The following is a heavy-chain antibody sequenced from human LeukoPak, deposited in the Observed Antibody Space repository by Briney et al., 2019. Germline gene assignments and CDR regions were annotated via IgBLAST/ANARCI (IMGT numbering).Heavy chain of an antibody. CDR2: IYYSGTT. Sequence: PSETLSLTCTVSGVSINSNTYYWGWIRQPPGKRLEWIGAIYYSGTTYYNPSLKSRVTISVDTSKNQFSLKLTSVTAADTAVYYCARLPIIDYYYYYYMDVWGKGTTVTISS. CDR1: GVSINSNTYY. CDR3: ARLPIIDYYYYYYMDV. V-gene: IGHV4-39*01. J-gene: IGHJ6*03. D-gene: IGHD2-15*01.